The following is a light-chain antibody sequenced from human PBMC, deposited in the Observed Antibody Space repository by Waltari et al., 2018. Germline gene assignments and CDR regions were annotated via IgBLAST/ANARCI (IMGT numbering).Light chain of an antibody. Sequence: DIQMYQSPPTPSASVGGRVTLTCRASQNLISWLAWYQQKPGKAPILLTYKASSLESGVPSRCSGSCSGAECTLTISILQPDDVATYYCQQHSNYWTFGQGTKVEIK. J-gene: IGKJ1*01. CDR3: QQHSNYWT. CDR2: KAS. V-gene: IGKV1-5*03. CDR1: QNLISW.